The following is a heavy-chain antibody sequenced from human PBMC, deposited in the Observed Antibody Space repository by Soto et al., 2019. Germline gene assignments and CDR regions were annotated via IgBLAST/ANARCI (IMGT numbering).Heavy chain of an antibody. J-gene: IGHJ5*02. CDR1: GGSISSGGYY. D-gene: IGHD1-26*01. V-gene: IGHV4-31*03. CDR3: ARSGFP. Sequence: QVQLQESGPGLVKPSQTLSLTCTVSGGSISSGGYYWNWIRQHPGKGLEWIGYIYYSGSTYYNPFLKSRVSMSVDKSKDQVSLKPSPGTAADPAVFYCARSGFPWGQGTLVTVSS. CDR2: IYYSGST.